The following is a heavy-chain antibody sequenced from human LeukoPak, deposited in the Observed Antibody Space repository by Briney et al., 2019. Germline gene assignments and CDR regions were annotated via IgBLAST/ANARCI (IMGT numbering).Heavy chain of an antibody. CDR3: ASALYCSSTSCYDGMDV. Sequence: ASVKVSCKASGYTFTSYDINWVRQATGQGLEWMGWMNPNSGNTGYAQKFQGRVTMTRNTSISTAYMELSSLRSEDTAVYYCASALYCSSTSCYDGMDVWGQRTTVTVSS. V-gene: IGHV1-8*01. CDR2: MNPNSGNT. CDR1: GYTFTSYD. D-gene: IGHD2-2*01. J-gene: IGHJ6*02.